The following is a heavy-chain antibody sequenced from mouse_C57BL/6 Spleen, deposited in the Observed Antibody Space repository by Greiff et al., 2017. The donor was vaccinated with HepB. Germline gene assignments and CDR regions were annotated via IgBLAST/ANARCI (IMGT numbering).Heavy chain of an antibody. Sequence: QVHVKQSGAELVKPGASVKISCKASGYAFSSYWMNWVKQRPGKGLEWIGQIYPGDGDTNYNGKFKGKATLTADKSSSTAYMQLSSLTSEDSAVYFCAREDYGNFVRFDYWGQGTTLTVSS. CDR3: AREDYGNFVRFDY. D-gene: IGHD2-1*01. V-gene: IGHV1-80*01. J-gene: IGHJ2*01. CDR1: GYAFSSYW. CDR2: IYPGDGDT.